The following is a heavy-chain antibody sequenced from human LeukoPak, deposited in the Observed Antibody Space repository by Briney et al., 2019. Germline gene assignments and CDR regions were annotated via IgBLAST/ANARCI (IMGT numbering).Heavy chain of an antibody. CDR2: IDHSGST. J-gene: IGHJ5*02. CDR1: GGSFSGYY. V-gene: IGHV4-34*01. Sequence: PSETLSLTCAVYGGSFSGYYWSWIRQPPGKGLEWIGEIDHSGSTNYNPSLKSRVTISVDTSKNQFSLKLSSVTAADTAVYYCARKARQQLVLFKTDSFDPWGQGTLVTVSS. D-gene: IGHD6-13*01. CDR3: ARKARQQLVLFKTDSFDP.